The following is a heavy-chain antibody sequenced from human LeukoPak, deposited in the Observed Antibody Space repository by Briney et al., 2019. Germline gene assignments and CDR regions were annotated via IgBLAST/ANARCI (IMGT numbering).Heavy chain of an antibody. V-gene: IGHV5-51*01. D-gene: IGHD5-18*01. Sequence: GESLKISCEAPGYSFTTYWITWVRQMPGKGLEWMAIIYSGDSDTRYSPSFQGQVTISVDKSISTAYLQWSSLKASDTAIYYCAIHSYGYRHWGQGTLVTVSS. CDR1: GYSFTTYW. CDR3: AIHSYGYRH. CDR2: IYSGDSDT. J-gene: IGHJ4*02.